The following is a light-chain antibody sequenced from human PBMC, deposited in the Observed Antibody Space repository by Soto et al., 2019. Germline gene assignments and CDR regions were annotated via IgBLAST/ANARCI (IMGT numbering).Light chain of an antibody. CDR3: SSYASSSPFV. CDR2: DVS. CDR1: GSDVGGYKY. Sequence: QSVLTQPASVSGSPGHSITISCTGTGSDVGGYKYVSWYQQLPGKAPKLMIYDVSYRPSGVSDRFSGSKSGNTASLIISGLQAEDEADYYCSSYASSSPFVFGTGTKVTVL. V-gene: IGLV2-14*01. J-gene: IGLJ1*01.